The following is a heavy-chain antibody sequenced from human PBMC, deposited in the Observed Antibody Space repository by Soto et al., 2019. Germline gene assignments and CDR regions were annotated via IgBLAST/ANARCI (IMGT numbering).Heavy chain of an antibody. CDR2: VYYSGSS. Sequence: QVQLQESGPGLVKPSETLSLTCTVSGGSISSYYWSWIRQPPGKGLEWIGYVYYSGSSNYNPSLKSRVTISEDTSKNQFSLRLTSVTPADTAVYYCARSDYYYYGMDVWGPGSPVTVSS. CDR1: GGSISSYY. V-gene: IGHV4-59*01. J-gene: IGHJ6*02. CDR3: ARSDYYYYGMDV.